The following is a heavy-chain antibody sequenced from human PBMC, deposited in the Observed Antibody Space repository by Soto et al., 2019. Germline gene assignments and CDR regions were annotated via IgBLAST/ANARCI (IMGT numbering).Heavy chain of an antibody. D-gene: IGHD6-6*01. Sequence: QVQLVQSGAEVKKPGYSVKVSCKASGGTFSSYAISWVRQAPGQGLEWMGGIIPIFGTANYAQKFQGRVTITADESTSTAYMELSSLRSEDTAVYYCARDLMRIAARSPLGYWGQGTLVTVSS. CDR1: GGTFSSYA. V-gene: IGHV1-69*12. CDR3: ARDLMRIAARSPLGY. J-gene: IGHJ4*02. CDR2: IIPIFGTA.